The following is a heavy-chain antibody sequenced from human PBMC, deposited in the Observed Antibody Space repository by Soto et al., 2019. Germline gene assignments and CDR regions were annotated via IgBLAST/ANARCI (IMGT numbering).Heavy chain of an antibody. D-gene: IGHD2-15*01. CDR2: IYYSGST. CDR1: GGSISSYY. J-gene: IGHJ4*02. V-gene: IGHV4-59*01. CDR3: ASEYCSGGSCYDYFDY. Sequence: SETLSLTCTVSGGSISSYYWSWIRQPPGKGLEWIGYIYYSGSTNYNPSLKSRVTISVDTSKNQFSLKLSSVTAADTAVYYCASEYCSGGSCYDYFDYWGQGTLVTVSS.